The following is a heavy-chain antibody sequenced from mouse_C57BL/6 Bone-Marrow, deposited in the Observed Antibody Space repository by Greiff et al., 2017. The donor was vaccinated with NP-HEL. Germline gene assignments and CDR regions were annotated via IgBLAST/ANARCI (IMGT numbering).Heavy chain of an antibody. CDR3: ARHEGHYGGFAY. V-gene: IGHV5-6*01. D-gene: IGHD1-1*01. CDR1: GFTFSSYG. CDR2: ISSGGSYT. J-gene: IGHJ3*01. Sequence: EVQVVESGGDLVKPGGSLKLSCAASGFTFSSYGMSWVRQTPDKRLEWVATISSGGSYTYYPDSVKGRFTISRDNAKNTLYLQMSSLKSEDTDVYYCARHEGHYGGFAYGGRGTGVTVSA.